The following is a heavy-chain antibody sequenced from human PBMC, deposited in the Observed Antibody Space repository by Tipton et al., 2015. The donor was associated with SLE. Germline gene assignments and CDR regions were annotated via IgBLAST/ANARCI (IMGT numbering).Heavy chain of an antibody. V-gene: IGHV3-7*01. CDR1: GFTFSSSW. Sequence: GSLRLSCAASGFTFSSSWMGWVRQAPGKGLEWVANIKQDGSEKYYADSVKGRFTISRDNSKNTLYLQMNSLRAEDTAVYYCAKDGNWNLFNWFDPWGQGTLVTVSS. D-gene: IGHD1-1*01. CDR3: AKDGNWNLFNWFDP. CDR2: IKQDGSEK. J-gene: IGHJ5*02.